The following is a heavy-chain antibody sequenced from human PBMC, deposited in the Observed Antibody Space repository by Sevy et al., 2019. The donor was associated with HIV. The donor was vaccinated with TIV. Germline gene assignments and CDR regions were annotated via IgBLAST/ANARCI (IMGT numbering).Heavy chain of an antibody. Sequence: ASVKVSCKASGGTFSSYAISWVRQAPGQGLEWMGGIIPIFGTANYAQKFQGRVTITADESTSTAYMELSSLRSEDTAVYYCARDGPYYSNHYYYGMDVWGQGTTVTVSS. V-gene: IGHV1-69*13. J-gene: IGHJ6*02. D-gene: IGHD4-4*01. CDR3: ARDGPYYSNHYYYGMDV. CDR2: IIPIFGTA. CDR1: GGTFSSYA.